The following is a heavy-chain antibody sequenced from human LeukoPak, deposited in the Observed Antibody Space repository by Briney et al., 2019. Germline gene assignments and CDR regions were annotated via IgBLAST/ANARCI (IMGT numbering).Heavy chain of an antibody. J-gene: IGHJ4*02. CDR3: AKDLCGGDCYSFDY. CDR2: ISGSGGRT. D-gene: IGHD2-21*02. CDR1: GFTFSSYG. V-gene: IGHV3-23*01. Sequence: GGTLRLSCAASGFTFSSYGMNWVRQAPGKGLEWVSTISGSGGRTFYGDSVKGRFSISRDISKNTLYLQMNSLRAEDTAVYYCAKDLCGGDCYSFDYWGQGTLVTVSS.